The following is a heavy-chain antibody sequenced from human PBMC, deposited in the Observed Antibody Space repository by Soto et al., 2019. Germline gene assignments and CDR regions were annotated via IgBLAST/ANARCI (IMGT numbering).Heavy chain of an antibody. CDR1: GASFSSGGYY. J-gene: IGHJ4*02. V-gene: IGHV4-31*03. CDR3: ASRTVTASLDY. D-gene: IGHD2-21*02. Sequence: QVQLQESGPGLVKPSQTLSLTCTVSGASFSSGGYYWSWIRQHPGKGLEWIGHIYYSGNAYYNPSLSGRVTISVDTSKRQFSLNLTSVTAADAAVYYCASRTVTASLDYWGQGTLVTVSS. CDR2: IYYSGNA.